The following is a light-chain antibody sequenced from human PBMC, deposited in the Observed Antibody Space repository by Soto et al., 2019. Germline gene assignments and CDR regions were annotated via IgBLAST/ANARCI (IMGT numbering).Light chain of an antibody. CDR1: QTISRW. V-gene: IGKV1-5*01. Sequence: DIQLTQTPPPLSASVGDEVTITWRASQTISRWLAWYQQKPGRAPKLLIYDASTLESGVPSRFSGSGSETEFTLTISRLQPDDFATYFCHSRAFGQGTRLETK. CDR2: DAS. J-gene: IGKJ5*01. CDR3: HSRA.